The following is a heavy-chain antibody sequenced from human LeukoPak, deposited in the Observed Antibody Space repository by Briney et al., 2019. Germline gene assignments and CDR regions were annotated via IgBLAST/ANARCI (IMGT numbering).Heavy chain of an antibody. CDR1: GGSFSGYY. J-gene: IGHJ4*02. CDR2: INHSGST. D-gene: IGHD5-12*01. Sequence: SETLSLTCAVYGGSFSGYYWSWIRQPPGKGLEWIGEINHSGSTNYNPSLKSRVTISVDTSKNQFSLKLSSVTAADTAVYYCARGRVGGYDNDYWGQGTLVTVSS. CDR3: ARGRVGGYDNDY. V-gene: IGHV4-34*01.